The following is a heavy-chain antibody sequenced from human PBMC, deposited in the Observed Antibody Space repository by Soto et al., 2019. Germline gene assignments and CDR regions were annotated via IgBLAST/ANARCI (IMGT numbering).Heavy chain of an antibody. V-gene: IGHV3-23*01. CDR2: ISGSGDAT. Sequence: GGSLRLSCAASVFTFSSYTISWVRQAPGKGLEWVSAISGSGDATYYADSVKGRFTISRDNAKNSLYLQMNSLRDEDTAVYYCARAGGYFDYWGQGTLVTVSS. J-gene: IGHJ4*02. CDR1: VFTFSSYT. CDR3: ARAGGYFDY. D-gene: IGHD3-16*01.